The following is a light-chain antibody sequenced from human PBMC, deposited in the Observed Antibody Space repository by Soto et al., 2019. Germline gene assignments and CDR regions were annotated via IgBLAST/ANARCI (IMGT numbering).Light chain of an antibody. Sequence: SALTQPPSASGSPGQSVIISCTGTSSDVGGYNYVSWYQQHPGKAPKLIIYEVTERPSGVPDRFSGSKSGNTASLTVSGLQAEDEADYHCCSYAGSNNFVVFGGGTKLTVL. CDR2: EVT. CDR1: SSDVGGYNY. V-gene: IGLV2-8*01. CDR3: CSYAGSNNFVV. J-gene: IGLJ2*01.